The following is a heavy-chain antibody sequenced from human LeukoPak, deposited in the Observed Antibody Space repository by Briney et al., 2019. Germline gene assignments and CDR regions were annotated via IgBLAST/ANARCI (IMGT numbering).Heavy chain of an antibody. CDR1: GYTFTDYY. V-gene: IGHV1-2*02. CDR3: ARGFSYLGN. J-gene: IGHJ4*02. Sequence: ASVKVSCKASGYTFTDYYMHWVRQTPGQGLEWMGWINPDSGGTNYAQNFQGRVTMTRDTSISTAYMDLSRLRYDDTAVYYCARGFSYLGNWGQGTLVTVSS. CDR2: INPDSGGT. D-gene: IGHD2/OR15-2a*01.